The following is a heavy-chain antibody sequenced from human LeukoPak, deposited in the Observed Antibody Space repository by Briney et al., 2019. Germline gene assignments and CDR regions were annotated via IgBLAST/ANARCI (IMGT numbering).Heavy chain of an antibody. Sequence: GGSLRHSCSASGFTFSSYVMRRVPQAPGKGLEWVSAISGSGGSTHYADSVKGRFTISRDNSKNTLYLQMNSMRAEDTAVYYCAKDPDGNTPLSYFDYWGQGTLVTVSS. J-gene: IGHJ4*02. CDR3: AKDPDGNTPLSYFDY. D-gene: IGHD5-24*01. CDR2: ISGSGGST. CDR1: GFTFSSYV. V-gene: IGHV3-23*01.